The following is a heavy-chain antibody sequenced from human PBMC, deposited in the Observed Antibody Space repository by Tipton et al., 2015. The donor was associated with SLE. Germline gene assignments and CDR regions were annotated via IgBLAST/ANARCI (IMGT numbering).Heavy chain of an antibody. CDR3: ARGKDIVVARDAFDI. D-gene: IGHD2-15*01. J-gene: IGHJ3*02. Sequence: TLSLTCTVSGGSISGYYWSWVRQPPGKGLEWIGYISFSGLTNYNPSVRSRVSTSMDTSKNQFSLQMSSVTAADTAVYYCARGKDIVVARDAFDIWGQGTMVTVSS. V-gene: IGHV4-59*12. CDR2: ISFSGLT. CDR1: GGSISGYY.